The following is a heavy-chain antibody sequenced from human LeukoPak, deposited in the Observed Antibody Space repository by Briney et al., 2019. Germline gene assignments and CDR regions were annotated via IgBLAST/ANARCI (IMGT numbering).Heavy chain of an antibody. Sequence: PGRSLRLSCAASGFIFDDYAMHWVRQAPGKGLEWVSGISWNSGSIGYADSVKGRFTISRDNAKNSLYLQMNSLTAEDTAVYYCVRAYHPGGWFDPWGQGTLVTVSS. CDR1: GFIFDDYA. CDR3: VRAYHPGGWFDP. CDR2: ISWNSGSI. J-gene: IGHJ5*02. D-gene: IGHD2-21*01. V-gene: IGHV3-9*01.